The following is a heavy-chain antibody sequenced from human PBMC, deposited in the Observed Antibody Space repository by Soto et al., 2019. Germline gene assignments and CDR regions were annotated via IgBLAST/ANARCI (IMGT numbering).Heavy chain of an antibody. V-gene: IGHV1-69*13. Sequence: GASVKVSCKASGGSFSNFGISWVRQAPGQGLEWMGGIVPVFGRPNYAQRFRGRLTITADESTSTGYMELMSLRSDDTAVYYCAREGSGYNFWGQGTQVTVSS. CDR2: IVPVFGRP. J-gene: IGHJ4*02. D-gene: IGHD5-12*01. CDR1: GGSFSNFG. CDR3: AREGSGYNF.